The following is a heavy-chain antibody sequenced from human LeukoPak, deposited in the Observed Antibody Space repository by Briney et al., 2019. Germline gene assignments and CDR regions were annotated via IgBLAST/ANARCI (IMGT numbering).Heavy chain of an antibody. CDR2: INPSGGST. D-gene: IGHD2-21*01. J-gene: IGHJ5*02. Sequence: ASVKVSCKASGYTFTSYYMHWVRQAPGQGLEWMGIINPSGGSTSYAQKFQGRVTMTRDTSTSTVYMGLSSLRSEDTAVYYCARAEISGGDCHHWGQGTLVTVSS. CDR1: GYTFTSYY. V-gene: IGHV1-46*03. CDR3: ARAEISGGDCHH.